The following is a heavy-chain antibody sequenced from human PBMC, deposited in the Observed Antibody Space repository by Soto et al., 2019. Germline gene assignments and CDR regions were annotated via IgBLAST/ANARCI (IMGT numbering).Heavy chain of an antibody. D-gene: IGHD7-27*01. CDR2: IYYNGIT. V-gene: IGHV4-59*01. Sequence: QVQLQESGPGLVKPSETLSLTCTVSGGSISRYYWSWIRKPPGKGLERIGYIYYNGITKYNPSLKSRVTMSVDTSRNQLSLKLNSVTAADTAGYYFARDRATVGRTGVHYYYGMDVWGQGTTVTVSS. CDR1: GGSISRYY. J-gene: IGHJ6*02. CDR3: ARDRATVGRTGVHYYYGMDV.